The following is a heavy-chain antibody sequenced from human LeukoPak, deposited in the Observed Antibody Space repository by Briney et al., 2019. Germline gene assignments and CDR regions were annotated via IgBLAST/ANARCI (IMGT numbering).Heavy chain of an antibody. CDR2: IYYSGST. CDR1: GGSISSSSYY. Sequence: PSETLSLTCTVSGGSISSSSYYWGWIRQPPGKGLEWIGSIYYSGSTYYNPSLKSRVTISVDTSKNQFSLKLSSVTAADTAVYYCARVGVVVAFDYWGQGTLVTVSS. V-gene: IGHV4-39*07. D-gene: IGHD2-15*01. CDR3: ARVGVVVAFDY. J-gene: IGHJ4*02.